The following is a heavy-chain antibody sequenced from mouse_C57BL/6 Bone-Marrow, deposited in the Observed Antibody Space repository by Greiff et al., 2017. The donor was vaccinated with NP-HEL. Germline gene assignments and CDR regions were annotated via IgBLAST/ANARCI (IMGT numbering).Heavy chain of an antibody. V-gene: IGHV1-64*01. CDR3: ARRGTLSYAMDY. Sequence: QVQLKQPGAELVKPGASVKLSCKASGYTFTSYWMHWVKQRPGQGLEWIGMIHPNSGSTNYNEKFKSKATLTVDKSSSTAYMQLSSLTSEDSAVYYCARRGTLSYAMDYWGQGTSVTVSS. J-gene: IGHJ4*01. CDR1: GYTFTSYW. CDR2: IHPNSGST.